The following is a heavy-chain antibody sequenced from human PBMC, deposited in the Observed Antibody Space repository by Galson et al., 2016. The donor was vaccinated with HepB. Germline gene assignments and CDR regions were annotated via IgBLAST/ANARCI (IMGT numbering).Heavy chain of an antibody. CDR2: VGGGGGNT. CDR3: VKDRASRLSSRGWLVHDAFDL. CDR1: GFTFSGYE. D-gene: IGHD6-19*01. J-gene: IGHJ3*01. Sequence: SLRLSCAASGFTFSGYEMAWVRQTPAKGLEWVSTVGGGGGNTHYADSVKGRFTISRDNSKNPLYLQMNSLKVEDTAVYFCVKDRASRLSSRGWLVHDAFDLWGHGTTVIVSS. V-gene: IGHV3-23*01.